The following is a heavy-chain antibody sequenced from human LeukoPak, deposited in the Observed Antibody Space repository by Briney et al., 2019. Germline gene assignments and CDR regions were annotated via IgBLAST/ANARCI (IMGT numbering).Heavy chain of an antibody. CDR1: GGSISSSSYY. CDR2: IYYSGST. D-gene: IGHD3-16*01. J-gene: IGHJ3*02. Sequence: SETLSLTCTVSGGSISSSSYYWGWIRQSPGKGLEWIGSIYYSGSTYYNPPLKSRVTISIDTSKNQFSQILSSVTAADTALYYCARRRTDYGVFDIWGQGTMVTVSS. CDR3: ARRRTDYGVFDI. V-gene: IGHV4-39*07.